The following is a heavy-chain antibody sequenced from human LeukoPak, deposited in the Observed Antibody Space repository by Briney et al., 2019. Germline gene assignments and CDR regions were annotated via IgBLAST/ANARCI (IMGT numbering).Heavy chain of an antibody. J-gene: IGHJ4*02. CDR1: GGSISSYY. D-gene: IGHD4-23*01. CDR3: ARSNYDYGGRGLPQEYYFDY. Sequence: SETLSLTCTVSGGSISSYYWSWIRQPPGKGLEWIGYIYYSGSTNYNPSLKSRVTISVDTSKNQFSLKLSSVTAADTAVYYCARSNYDYGGRGLPQEYYFDYWGQGTLVTVSS. CDR2: IYYSGST. V-gene: IGHV4-59*01.